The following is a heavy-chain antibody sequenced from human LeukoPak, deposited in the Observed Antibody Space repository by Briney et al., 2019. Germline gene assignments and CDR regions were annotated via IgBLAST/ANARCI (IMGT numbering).Heavy chain of an antibody. V-gene: IGHV3-48*04. CDR1: GFTFSTYA. D-gene: IGHD3-3*01. J-gene: IGHJ5*02. CDR2: ISGSSSGSTNII. Sequence: PGGSLRLSCEFSGFTFSTYAMNWVRQAPGKGPEWISYISGSSSGSTNIIHYADSVKGRFTISRDNAKNSLHLQMDSLSAEDTAVYYCARDFWSGYYTEAWGQGALVIVPS. CDR3: ARDFWSGYYTEA.